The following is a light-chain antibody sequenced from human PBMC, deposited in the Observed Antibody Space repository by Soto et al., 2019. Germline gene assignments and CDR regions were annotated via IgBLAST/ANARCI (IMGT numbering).Light chain of an antibody. CDR2: DNT. CDR3: QSFDISLSAAA. Sequence: QPVLTQPPSVSGAPGQRVTISCTGSSSNIGAGYDVHWYQQLPGAAPKLLIYDNTNRPSGVPDRFSASKSGTSASLAITGLQAEDEADYYCQSFDISLSAAAIGGGTKVTVL. CDR1: SSNIGAGYD. V-gene: IGLV1-40*01. J-gene: IGLJ2*01.